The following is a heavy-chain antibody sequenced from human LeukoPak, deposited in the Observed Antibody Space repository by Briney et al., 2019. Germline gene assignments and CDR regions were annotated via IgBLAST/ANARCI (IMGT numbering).Heavy chain of an antibody. V-gene: IGHV4-59*11. CDR1: GGSISSHY. CDR2: IYYSGST. CDR3: AREHYGGAFDI. Sequence: SETLSLTCTVSGGSISSHYWSWIRQPPGKGLEWIGYIYYSGSTNYNPSLKSRVTISVDTSKNQFSLKLSSVTAADTAVYYCAREHYGGAFDIWGQGTVVTVSS. J-gene: IGHJ3*02. D-gene: IGHD4-17*01.